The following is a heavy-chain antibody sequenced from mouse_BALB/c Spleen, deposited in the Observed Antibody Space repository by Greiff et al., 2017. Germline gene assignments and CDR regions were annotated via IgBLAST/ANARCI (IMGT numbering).Heavy chain of an antibody. V-gene: IGHV3-6*02. Sequence: DVQLQESGPGLVKPSQSLSLTCSVTGYSITSGYYWNWIRQFPGNKLEWMGYISYDGSNNYNPSLKNRISITRDTSKNQFFLKLNSVTTEDTATYYCAREGANWGLDYWGQGTTLTVSS. J-gene: IGHJ2*01. CDR1: GYSITSGYY. CDR3: AREGANWGLDY. CDR2: ISYDGSN. D-gene: IGHD4-1*01.